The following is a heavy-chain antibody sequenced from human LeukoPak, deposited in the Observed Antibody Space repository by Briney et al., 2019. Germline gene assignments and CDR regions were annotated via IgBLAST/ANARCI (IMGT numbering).Heavy chain of an antibody. CDR1: GFTFSSYG. D-gene: IGHD3-22*01. V-gene: IGHV3-30*03. Sequence: GGSLRLSCAASGFTFSSYGMHWVRQAPGKGLEWVAVISYDGSNKYYADSVKGRFTISRDNSKNTLYLQMNSLRAEDTAVYYCARDRDSSGYYGGYDAFDIWGQGTMVTVSS. CDR3: ARDRDSSGYYGGYDAFDI. J-gene: IGHJ3*02. CDR2: ISYDGSNK.